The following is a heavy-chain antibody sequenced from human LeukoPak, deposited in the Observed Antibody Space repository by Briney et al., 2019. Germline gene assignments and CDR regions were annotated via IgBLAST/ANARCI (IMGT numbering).Heavy chain of an antibody. V-gene: IGHV3-30-3*01. CDR1: GFTFSSYA. Sequence: GGSLRLSCAASGFTFSSYAMHWVRQAPGKGLEWVAVISYDGSNKYYADSVKGRFTISRDNHKNTVHLQMNSLRAEDTATYYCARRTPLTPGYCDYWGQGTLVTVSS. J-gene: IGHJ4*02. CDR2: ISYDGSNK. D-gene: IGHD2/OR15-2a*01. CDR3: ARRTPLTPGYCDY.